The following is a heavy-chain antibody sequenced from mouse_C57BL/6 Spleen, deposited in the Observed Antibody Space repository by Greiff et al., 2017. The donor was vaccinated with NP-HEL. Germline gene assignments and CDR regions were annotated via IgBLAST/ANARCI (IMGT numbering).Heavy chain of an antibody. D-gene: IGHD2-5*01. Sequence: EVQRVESEGGLVQPGSSMKLSCTASGFTFSDYYMAWVRQVPEKGLEWVANINYDGSSTYYLDSLKSRFIISRDNAKNILYLQMSSLKSEDTATYYCAREGGDSNSMDYWGQGTSVTVSS. CDR3: AREGGDSNSMDY. J-gene: IGHJ4*01. CDR1: GFTFSDYY. V-gene: IGHV5-16*01. CDR2: INYDGSST.